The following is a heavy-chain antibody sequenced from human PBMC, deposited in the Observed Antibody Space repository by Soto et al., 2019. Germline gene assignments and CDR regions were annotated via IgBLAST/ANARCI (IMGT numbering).Heavy chain of an antibody. D-gene: IGHD5-12*01. CDR2: ISARGGRS. CDR3: AKGSIEYSASVDN. J-gene: IGHJ4*02. V-gene: IGHV3-23*01. Sequence: EVQLLESGGGLVQPGGSLRLSCAASGFSFSSYAMVWVRQAPGKGLEWVSVISARGGRSYFADSVKGRFTISRDNSKNVLSLEMNSVRVEDTAIYFCAKGSIEYSASVDNWGQGTLVLVSS. CDR1: GFSFSSYA.